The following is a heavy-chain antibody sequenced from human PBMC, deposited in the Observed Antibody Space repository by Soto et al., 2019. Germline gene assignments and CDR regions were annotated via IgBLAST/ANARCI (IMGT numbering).Heavy chain of an antibody. CDR2: ISYDGSNK. Sequence: HPGGSLRLSCAASGFTFSSYAMHWVRQAPGKGLEWVAVISYDGSNKYYADSVKGRFTISRDNSKNTLYLQMNSLRAEDTAVYYCARDKGSIVVVPAANPNWFDPWGQGTLVTVSS. CDR1: GFTFSSYA. D-gene: IGHD2-2*01. J-gene: IGHJ5*02. CDR3: ARDKGSIVVVPAANPNWFDP. V-gene: IGHV3-30-3*01.